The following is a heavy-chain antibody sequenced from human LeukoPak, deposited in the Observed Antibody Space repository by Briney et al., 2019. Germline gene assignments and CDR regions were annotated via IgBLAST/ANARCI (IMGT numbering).Heavy chain of an antibody. Sequence: ASVKVSXKASGYTFTSYDINWVRQATGQGLEWMGWVNPNSGNTGYAQKFQGRVTMTRNTSISTAYMELSSLRSEDTAVYYCARRLGYCSSTSCYFHVDYWGQGTLVTVSS. D-gene: IGHD2-2*01. J-gene: IGHJ4*02. CDR3: ARRLGYCSSTSCYFHVDY. CDR2: VNPNSGNT. CDR1: GYTFTSYD. V-gene: IGHV1-8*01.